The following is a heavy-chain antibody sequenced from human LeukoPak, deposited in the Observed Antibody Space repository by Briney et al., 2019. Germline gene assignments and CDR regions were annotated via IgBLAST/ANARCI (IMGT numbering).Heavy chain of an antibody. J-gene: IGHJ4*02. D-gene: IGHD3-10*01. V-gene: IGHV4-39*07. CDR2: IYYSGST. CDR3: ARDAKYYYGSRTYFFFEY. Sequence: SETLSLTCTVPGGSISSSSYYWGWIRQPPGKGLEWIGSIYYSGSTYYNPSLKSRVTMSIDTSKNQFSLKLSSVTAADTAIYYCARDAKYYYGSRTYFFFEYWGQGTLLSVSS. CDR1: GGSISSSSYY.